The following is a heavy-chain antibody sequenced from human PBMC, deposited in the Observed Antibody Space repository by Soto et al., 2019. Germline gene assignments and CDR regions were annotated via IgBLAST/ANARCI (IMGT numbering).Heavy chain of an antibody. CDR2: ISYDGSNK. J-gene: IGHJ5*02. D-gene: IGHD2-15*01. CDR3: AKGLWGLGYCSGGSCSHLNSFDP. V-gene: IGHV3-30*18. Sequence: QVQLVESGGGVVQPGRSLRLSCAVSGFTFRSYGMHWVRQAPGKGLEWVAVISYDGSNKYYSDSVKGRFTISRDNSKNTLYLQMNSLRAEDTAVYYCAKGLWGLGYCSGGSCSHLNSFDPWRHGTLVTVSS. CDR1: GFTFRSYG.